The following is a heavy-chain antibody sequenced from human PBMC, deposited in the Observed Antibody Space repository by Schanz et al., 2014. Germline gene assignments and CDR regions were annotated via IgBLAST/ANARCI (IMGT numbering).Heavy chain of an antibody. J-gene: IGHJ4*02. D-gene: IGHD4-17*01. Sequence: EVQLVESGGGLIQPGGSLRLSCAVSGFTVNTNYMSWVRQAPRKGLEWISSMYINSGSTQYADSVKGRFIISRDNARNTLYLQMNSLRAEDTAVYYCTRDTDYHFDYWGQGTLVTVSS. CDR2: MYINSGST. CDR1: GFTVNTNY. V-gene: IGHV3-53*01. CDR3: TRDTDYHFDY.